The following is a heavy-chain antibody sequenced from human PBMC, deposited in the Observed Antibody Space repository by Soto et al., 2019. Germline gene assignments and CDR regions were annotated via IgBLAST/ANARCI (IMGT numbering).Heavy chain of an antibody. CDR3: ARVAPRGTRYYYYSSGYSN. CDR2: IYYSGST. V-gene: IGHV4-30-4*01. D-gene: IGHD3-22*01. J-gene: IGHJ4*02. CDR1: GGSISSGDYY. Sequence: SETLSLTCTVSGGSISSGDYYWSWIRQPPGKGLEWIGYIYYSGSTYYNPSLKSRVTISVDTSKNQFSLKLSSVTAADTAVYYCARVAPRGTRYYYYSSGYSNWGQGTLVTVSS.